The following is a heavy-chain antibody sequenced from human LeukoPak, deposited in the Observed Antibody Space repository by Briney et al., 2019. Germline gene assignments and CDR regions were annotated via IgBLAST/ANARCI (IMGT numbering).Heavy chain of an antibody. D-gene: IGHD3-22*01. CDR3: ARWAYDSSGYLFQH. J-gene: IGHJ1*01. Sequence: SETLSLTCAVYGGSFSGYYWGWLRQPPGKGLEWIGEINHSGSTNYNPSLKSRVTISVDTSKNQFSLKLSSVTAADTAVYYCARWAYDSSGYLFQHWGQGTLVTVSS. CDR1: GGSFSGYY. CDR2: INHSGST. V-gene: IGHV4-34*01.